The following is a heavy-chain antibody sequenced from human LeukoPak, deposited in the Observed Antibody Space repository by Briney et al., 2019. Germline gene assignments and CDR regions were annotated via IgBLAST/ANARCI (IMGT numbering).Heavy chain of an antibody. V-gene: IGHV4-59*08. CDR2: IYSSGST. CDR1: GGSISSYY. D-gene: IGHD5-24*01. CDR3: ARRMRRDGSNTYYFDY. J-gene: IGHJ4*02. Sequence: SETLSLTCTVSGGSISSYYWSWIRQPPGKGLEWIGFIYSSGSTNYNPSLKSRVTMSVDTSKNQFSLTLSSVTAADTAVYYCARRMRRDGSNTYYFDYWGQGTLVTVSS.